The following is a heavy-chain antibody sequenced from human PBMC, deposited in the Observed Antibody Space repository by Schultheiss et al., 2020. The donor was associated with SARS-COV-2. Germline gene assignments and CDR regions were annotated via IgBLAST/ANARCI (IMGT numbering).Heavy chain of an antibody. Sequence: GGSLRLSCTASGFTFGDYAMSWFRQAPGKGLEWVSAISGSGGSTYYADSVKGRFTISRDNSKNTLYLQMNSLRAEDTAVYYCAKGVRGSSSPQYIDYWGQGTLVTVSS. CDR2: ISGSGGST. V-gene: IGHV3-23*01. CDR3: AKGVRGSSSPQYIDY. D-gene: IGHD6-6*01. CDR1: GFTFGDYA. J-gene: IGHJ4*02.